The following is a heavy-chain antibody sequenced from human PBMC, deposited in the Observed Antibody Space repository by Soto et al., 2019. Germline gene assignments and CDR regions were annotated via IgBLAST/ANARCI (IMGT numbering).Heavy chain of an antibody. V-gene: IGHV1-18*01. CDR1: GYTFPSYG. Sequence: GASVKVSCKASGYTFPSYGISWVRQAPGQGLEWMGWISAYNGNTNYAQKLQGRVTMTTDTSTSTAYMELRSLRSDDTAVYYCARDRELVGFRYSYGMDVWGQGTTVTVSS. CDR3: ARDRELVGFRYSYGMDV. J-gene: IGHJ6*02. D-gene: IGHD1-26*01. CDR2: ISAYNGNT.